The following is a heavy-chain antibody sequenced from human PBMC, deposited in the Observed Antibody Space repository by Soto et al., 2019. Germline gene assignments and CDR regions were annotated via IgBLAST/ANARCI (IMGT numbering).Heavy chain of an antibody. CDR2: INHSGST. Sequence: SETLSLTCAVYGASFSGYYWSWIRQPPGKGLEWIGEINHSGSTNYNPSLKSRVTISVDTSKNQFSLKLSSVTAADTAVYYCARGRYCSGGSCPFYGMDVWGQGTTVTVSS. J-gene: IGHJ6*02. CDR3: ARGRYCSGGSCPFYGMDV. CDR1: GASFSGYY. D-gene: IGHD2-15*01. V-gene: IGHV4-34*01.